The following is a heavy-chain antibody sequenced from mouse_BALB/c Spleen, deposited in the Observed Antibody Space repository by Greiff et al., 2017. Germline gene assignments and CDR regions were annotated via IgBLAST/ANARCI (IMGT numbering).Heavy chain of an antibody. CDR2: INPYNGGT. D-gene: IGHD2-10*02. V-gene: IGHV1-18*01. Sequence: VHVKQSAAELARPGASVKISCKASGYSFTGYTMNWVKQSHGKNLEWIGLINPYNGGTSYNQKFKGKATLTVDKSSSTAYMELLSLTSEDSAVYYCARKEYGNYYAMDYWGQGTSVTVSS. CDR1: GYSFTGYT. J-gene: IGHJ4*01. CDR3: ARKEYGNYYAMDY.